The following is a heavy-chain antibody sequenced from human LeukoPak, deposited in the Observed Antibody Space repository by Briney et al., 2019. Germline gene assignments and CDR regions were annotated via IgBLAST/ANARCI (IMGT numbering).Heavy chain of an antibody. V-gene: IGHV1-24*01. Sequence: ASVKVSCKVSGYTLTELSMHWVRQAPGKGLEWMGGFDPEDGETIYAQKFQGRVTITADKSTSTAYMELSSLRSEDTAVYYCARGGGDEDYWGQGTLVTVSS. CDR2: FDPEDGET. CDR1: GYTLTELS. J-gene: IGHJ4*02. D-gene: IGHD2-21*02. CDR3: ARGGGDEDY.